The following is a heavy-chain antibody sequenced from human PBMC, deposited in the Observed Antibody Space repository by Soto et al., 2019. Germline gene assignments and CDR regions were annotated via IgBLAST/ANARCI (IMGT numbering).Heavy chain of an antibody. D-gene: IGHD3-10*01. Sequence: EVQLLESGGGLVQPGGSLRLSCAASGFTFSSSAMSWVRQAPGQGLEWVSGISGSGASTYYPDNVKGRFIVSRDNAENTLYLQSNSLTTEDTATYYCTRIDNMVRGVKLGMDVWGQGTTVTVS. J-gene: IGHJ6*02. V-gene: IGHV3-23*01. CDR3: TRIDNMVRGVKLGMDV. CDR2: ISGSGAST. CDR1: GFTFSSSA.